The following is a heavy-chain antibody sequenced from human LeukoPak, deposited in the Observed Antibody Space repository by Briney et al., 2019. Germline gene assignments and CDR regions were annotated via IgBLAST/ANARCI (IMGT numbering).Heavy chain of an antibody. CDR1: GYTFTGYY. J-gene: IGHJ4*02. CDR3: ARDPGDWAYYFDY. Sequence: ASVKVSCKASGYTFTGYYMHWVRHAPGQGLEWMGWINPNSGGTNYAQKFQGRVTMTRDTSISTAYMELSRLRSDDTAVYYCARDPGDWAYYFDYWGQGTLVTVSS. D-gene: IGHD3/OR15-3a*01. V-gene: IGHV1-2*02. CDR2: INPNSGGT.